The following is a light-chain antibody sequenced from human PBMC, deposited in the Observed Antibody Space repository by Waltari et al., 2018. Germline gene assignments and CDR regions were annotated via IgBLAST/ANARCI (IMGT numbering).Light chain of an antibody. CDR2: VNRDGSH. CDR3: QTGGHGTWV. J-gene: IGLJ3*02. V-gene: IGLV4-69*01. Sequence: QLVLTQSPSASASLGASVKLPCTLSSGHTSNVIAWLPQQPGKGPRFLMKVNRDGSHSKGDEIPDRFSGSSSGAERYLSISSLQSEDDADYYCQTGGHGTWVFGGGTKVTVL. CDR1: SGHTSNV.